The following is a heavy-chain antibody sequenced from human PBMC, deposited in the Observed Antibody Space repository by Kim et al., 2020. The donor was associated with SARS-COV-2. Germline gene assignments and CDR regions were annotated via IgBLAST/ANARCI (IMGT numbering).Heavy chain of an antibody. Sequence: GGSLRLSCAASGFTFSSYAMHWVRQAPGKGLEWVAVISYDGSNKNYADSVKGRFTISRDNSKNTLYLQMNSLRAEDTAVYYCARVDSSSWYAYDAFDIWGQGTMVTVSS. D-gene: IGHD6-13*01. V-gene: IGHV3-30*04. CDR1: GFTFSSYA. CDR3: ARVDSSSWYAYDAFDI. J-gene: IGHJ3*02. CDR2: ISYDGSNK.